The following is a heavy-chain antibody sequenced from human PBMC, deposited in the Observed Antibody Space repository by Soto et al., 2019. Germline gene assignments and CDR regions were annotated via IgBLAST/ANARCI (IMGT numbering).Heavy chain of an antibody. CDR2: VSGAGDYT. J-gene: IGHJ2*01. CDR1: GLTFSSHA. D-gene: IGHD4-4*01. Sequence: VQLVESGGGLVQPGGSLRLSCAAPGLTFSSHAMSWVRQAPGKGLEWVSTVSGAGDYTYYADSVKGRFTISRDNSRTTAYLQIDSLRAEDSAVYYCARKSTVNPTLPYSYFDLWGRGSLVSVSS. CDR3: ARKSTVNPTLPYSYFDL. V-gene: IGHV3-23*04.